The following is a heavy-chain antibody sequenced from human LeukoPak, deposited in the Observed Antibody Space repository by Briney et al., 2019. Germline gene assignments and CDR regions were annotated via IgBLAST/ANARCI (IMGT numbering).Heavy chain of an antibody. CDR1: GFTFSSYW. V-gene: IGHV3-7*01. J-gene: IGHJ5*02. Sequence: GGSLRLPCAASGFTFSSYWMSWVRQAPGKGLEWVANIKQDGSEKDYVDSVKGRFTISRDTAKNSLYLQMNSLRAEDTAVYYCARAPSNRNYVTWFDLWGQGTLVTVSS. CDR2: IKQDGSEK. CDR3: ARAPSNRNYVTWFDL. D-gene: IGHD1-7*01.